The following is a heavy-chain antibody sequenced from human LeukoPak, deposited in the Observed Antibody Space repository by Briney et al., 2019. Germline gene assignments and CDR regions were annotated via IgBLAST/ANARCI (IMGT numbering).Heavy chain of an antibody. J-gene: IGHJ6*03. D-gene: IGHD4-17*01. V-gene: IGHV3-30*02. CDR3: ARGGPYGDYGIVRYYYYYMDV. Sequence: GGSLRLSCAASGFTFSIHGMHWVRQAPGKGLEWVAFIRYDGSNKYYADSVKGRFTISRDNSKNTLYLQMNSLRGEDKAVYYCARGGPYGDYGIVRYYYYYMDVWGKGTTVTISS. CDR1: GFTFSIHG. CDR2: IRYDGSNK.